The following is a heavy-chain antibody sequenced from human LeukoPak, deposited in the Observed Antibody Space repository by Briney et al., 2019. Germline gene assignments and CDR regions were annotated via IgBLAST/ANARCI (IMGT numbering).Heavy chain of an antibody. D-gene: IGHD2-2*01. Sequence: GGSLRLSRAASGFTFSSYSMNWVRQAPGKGLEWVSYISSSSSTIYYADSVKGRFTISRDNAKNSLYLQMNSLRDEDTAVYYCARGLDCSSTSCRSLGWFDPWGQGTLVTVSS. CDR2: ISSSSSTI. CDR1: GFTFSSYS. J-gene: IGHJ5*02. V-gene: IGHV3-48*02. CDR3: ARGLDCSSTSCRSLGWFDP.